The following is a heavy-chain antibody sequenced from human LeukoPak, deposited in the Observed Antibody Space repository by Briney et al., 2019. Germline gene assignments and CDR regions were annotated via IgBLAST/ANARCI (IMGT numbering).Heavy chain of an antibody. D-gene: IGHD3-16*01. J-gene: IGHJ6*02. CDR1: GFTFSSYW. Sequence: HPGGSLRLSCAASGFTFSSYWMNWARQAPGKGLEWVASINHNGNVNYYVDSVKGRFTISRDNAKNSLYLQMSNLRAEDTAVYFCAGGGGLDVWGQGATVTVSS. V-gene: IGHV3-7*03. CDR2: INHNGNVN. CDR3: AGGGGLDV.